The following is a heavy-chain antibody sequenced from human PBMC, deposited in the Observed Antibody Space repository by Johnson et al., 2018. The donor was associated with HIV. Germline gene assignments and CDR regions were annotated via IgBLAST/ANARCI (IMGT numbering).Heavy chain of an antibody. D-gene: IGHD6-19*01. Sequence: VQLVESGGGLVQPGRSLRLSCAASGFTFDDYAMHWVRQAPGKGLEWVSGISWNSGSIGYVDSVKGRFTISRDNAKNSLYLQMNSLRAEDTALYYCAKALSGWFDAFDIWGQGTMVTVSS. J-gene: IGHJ3*02. CDR3: AKALSGWFDAFDI. CDR2: ISWNSGSI. V-gene: IGHV3-9*01. CDR1: GFTFDDYA.